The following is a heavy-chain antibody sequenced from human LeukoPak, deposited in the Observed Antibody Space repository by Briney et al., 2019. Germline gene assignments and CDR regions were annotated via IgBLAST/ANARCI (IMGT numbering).Heavy chain of an antibody. CDR1: GFTFSSYA. V-gene: IGHV3-23*01. Sequence: PGGSLGLSCAASGFTFSSYAMSWVRQAPGKGLEWVLAISCSCGSTYYADSVKGRFTNSRDNSKNTLYLQMSSLSAEETAVYYCEKDSVIWSADGALDYWGQGSLVTVSS. CDR3: EKDSVIWSADGALDY. CDR2: ISCSCGST. D-gene: IGHD6-13*01. J-gene: IGHJ4*02.